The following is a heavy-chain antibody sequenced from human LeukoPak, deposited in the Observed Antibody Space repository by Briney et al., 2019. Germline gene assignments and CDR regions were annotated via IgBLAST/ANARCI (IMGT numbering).Heavy chain of an antibody. V-gene: IGHV1-18*01. CDR2: ISAYNGNT. J-gene: IGHJ6*03. CDR3: ARRSNYDFWSGYYTNYYYYMDV. CDR1: GDTFTSYG. Sequence: ASVKVSCKASGDTFTSYGISWVRQAPGQGLEWMGWISAYNGNTTYAQKLQGRVTMTTNTSTSTAYMELRSLRSDDTAVYYCARRSNYDFWSGYYTNYYYYMDVWGKGTTVTVSS. D-gene: IGHD3-3*01.